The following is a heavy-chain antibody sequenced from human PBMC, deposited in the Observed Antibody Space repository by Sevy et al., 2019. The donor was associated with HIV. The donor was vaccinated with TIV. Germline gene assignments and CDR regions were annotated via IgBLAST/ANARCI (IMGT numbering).Heavy chain of an antibody. V-gene: IGHV3-49*04. Sequence: GGSLRLSCTASGFTFGGYTMSWVRQAPGKGLEWVAFIRGKPYGGTTEYAASVKGRLTISRDDSKSIAYLQMNSLNTEDTAVYYCTRVEGAADWGMDVWGQGTTVTVSS. D-gene: IGHD1-26*01. CDR2: IRGKPYGGTT. J-gene: IGHJ6*02. CDR3: TRVEGAADWGMDV. CDR1: GFTFGGYT.